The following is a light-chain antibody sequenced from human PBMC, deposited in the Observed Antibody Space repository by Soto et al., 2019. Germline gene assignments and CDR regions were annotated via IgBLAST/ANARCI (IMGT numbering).Light chain of an antibody. Sequence: EIGMTQSPATLSVSPGERATLSCRASQSVSSNLAWYQQKPGQAPRLLIYGASTSATGIPARFSGSGSGTEFTLTISSLQSEDFAVYYCQQYNNWPGTFGQGTKVDIK. CDR2: GAS. CDR3: QQYNNWPGT. CDR1: QSVSSN. V-gene: IGKV3-15*01. J-gene: IGKJ1*01.